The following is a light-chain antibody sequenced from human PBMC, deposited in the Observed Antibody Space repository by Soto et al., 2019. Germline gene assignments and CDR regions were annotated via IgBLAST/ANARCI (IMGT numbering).Light chain of an antibody. CDR2: EVS. CDR1: NSDVGGYNY. J-gene: IGLJ2*01. V-gene: IGLV2-14*01. CDR3: SSYTRSTTLI. Sequence: QSALTQPASVSGSPGQSITISCTGTNSDVGGYNYVSWYQQHPGKAPKLIIYEVSNRPSGVSNRFSGSKSGNTASLTISGLQAEDEADYYCSSYTRSTTLIFGGGTQLTVL.